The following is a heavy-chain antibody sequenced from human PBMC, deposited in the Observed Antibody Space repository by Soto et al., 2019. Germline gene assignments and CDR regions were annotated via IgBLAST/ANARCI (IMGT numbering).Heavy chain of an antibody. CDR3: ARGRGAPRTVDF. Sequence: QVQLQESGPGLVKPSQTLSLTCTVSGGSISSGDYYWSWIRQPPGKGLEWIGNIYHSGTTYYNPSLKSRVTISLDTSKNQFSLKMRSVTAADTAVYYCARGRGAPRTVDFWGQGTLVTVSS. CDR1: GGSISSGDYY. V-gene: IGHV4-30-4*01. J-gene: IGHJ4*02. CDR2: IYHSGTT.